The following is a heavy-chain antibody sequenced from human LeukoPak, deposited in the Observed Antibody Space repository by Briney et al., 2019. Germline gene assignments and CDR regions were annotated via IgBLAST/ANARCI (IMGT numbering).Heavy chain of an antibody. D-gene: IGHD3-16*02. Sequence: PSETLSLTCTVSGGSISSYYWSWIRQPPGKGLEWIGYIYYSGSTNYNPSLKGRVTISVDTSKNQFSLKLSSVTAADTAVYYCARAYDYVWGSYRFDYWGQGTLVTVSS. CDR3: ARAYDYVWGSYRFDY. CDR1: GGSISSYY. J-gene: IGHJ4*02. CDR2: IYYSGST. V-gene: IGHV4-59*01.